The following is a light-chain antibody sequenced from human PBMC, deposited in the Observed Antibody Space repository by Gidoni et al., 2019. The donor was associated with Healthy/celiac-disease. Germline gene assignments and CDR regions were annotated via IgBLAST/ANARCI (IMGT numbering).Light chain of an antibody. CDR2: GKN. CDR1: SLRSYY. Sequence: SSELTQDPAVSVALGQTVRITCQGDSLRSYYATWYQQKPGQAPVLVIYGKNNRPPGIPDRFSGSSSRNTASLTITGAQAEDEADYYCNSRDSSGNHVVFGGGTKLTVL. CDR3: NSRDSSGNHVV. V-gene: IGLV3-19*01. J-gene: IGLJ2*01.